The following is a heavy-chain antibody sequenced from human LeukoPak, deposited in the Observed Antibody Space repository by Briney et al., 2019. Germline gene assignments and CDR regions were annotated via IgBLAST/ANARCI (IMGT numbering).Heavy chain of an antibody. CDR2: ISWDGGST. Sequence: PGGSLRLSCAASGFTFDDYAMHWVRQAPGKGLEWVSLISWDGGSTYYADSVKGRFTISRDNSKNSLYLQMNSLRAEDTALYYCAKDPRTRRSSQMAPGGGWYSWGQGTLVTVSS. J-gene: IGHJ4*02. V-gene: IGHV3-43D*03. D-gene: IGHD6-19*01. CDR1: GFTFDDYA. CDR3: AKDPRTRRSSQMAPGGGWYS.